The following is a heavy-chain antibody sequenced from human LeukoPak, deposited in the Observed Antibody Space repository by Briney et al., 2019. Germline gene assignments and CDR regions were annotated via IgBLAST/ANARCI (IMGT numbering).Heavy chain of an antibody. Sequence: PSGTLSLTCAVSGGSISSSNWWSWVRQSPGKGLEWIGELYHSGSTNYNPSLKSRVTISVDKSKNQFSLKLSSMTAADTAVYYCARTGTEPLWYFDLWGRGTLVTVSS. J-gene: IGHJ2*01. V-gene: IGHV4-4*02. CDR3: ARTGTEPLWYFDL. CDR1: GGSISSSNW. CDR2: LYHSGST. D-gene: IGHD1-14*01.